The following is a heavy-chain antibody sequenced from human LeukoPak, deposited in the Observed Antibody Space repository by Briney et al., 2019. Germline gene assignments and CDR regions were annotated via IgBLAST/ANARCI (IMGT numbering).Heavy chain of an antibody. CDR1: GFTFSSYA. CDR3: AKSSYCSSTSCYPNWFDP. D-gene: IGHD2-2*01. Sequence: PGGSLRLSCAASGFTFSSYAMSWVRQVPGKGLERVSAISGSGSTTYYADPVKGRFTISRDNSKNTLYLQMNSLRAEDTAVYYCAKSSYCSSTSCYPNWFDPWGQGTLVTVSS. J-gene: IGHJ5*02. CDR2: ISGSGSTT. V-gene: IGHV3-23*01.